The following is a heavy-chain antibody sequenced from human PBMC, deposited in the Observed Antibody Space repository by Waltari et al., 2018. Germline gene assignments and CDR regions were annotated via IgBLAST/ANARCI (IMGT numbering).Heavy chain of an antibody. CDR3: ARVGDYHGSGRFGLDV. Sequence: QAQLHQWGAGLLKPSETLSLTCAVSGGSFCGSFWVWNRQSPGKGLEWIGEINRDGTANYNPSLKSRVGMSVDTIKSQISLSLSSVTAADAAVYYCARVGDYHGSGRFGLDVWGRGTRVTVSS. CDR2: INRDGTA. CDR1: GGSFCGSF. D-gene: IGHD3-10*01. V-gene: IGHV4-34*01. J-gene: IGHJ6*02.